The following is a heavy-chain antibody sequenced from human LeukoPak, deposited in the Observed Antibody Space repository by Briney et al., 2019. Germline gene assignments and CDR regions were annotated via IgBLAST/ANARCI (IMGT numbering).Heavy chain of an antibody. Sequence: ASVKVSCKTSGYTFTGYYMHWVRQAPGQGLEWMGWINPNSGGTNCAQKFQGRVTMTRDTSISTAYMELSRLRSDDTAVYYCARVPLGYCSSTSCYEIPHFDYWGQGTLVTVSS. CDR2: INPNSGGT. CDR3: ARVPLGYCSSTSCYEIPHFDY. CDR1: GYTFTGYY. D-gene: IGHD2-2*01. V-gene: IGHV1-2*02. J-gene: IGHJ4*02.